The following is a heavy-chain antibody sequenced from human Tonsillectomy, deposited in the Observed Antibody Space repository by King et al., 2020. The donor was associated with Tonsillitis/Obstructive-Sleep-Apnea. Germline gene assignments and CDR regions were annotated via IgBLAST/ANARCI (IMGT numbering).Heavy chain of an antibody. J-gene: IGHJ4*02. CDR2: SNSDGSST. CDR1: GFTLSSYW. V-gene: IGHV3-74*01. CDR3: SRSYDSSRTDY. Sequence: VQLVESGGGLVQPGGSLRLSCAASGFTLSSYWMHWVRQAPGKGLLWVSRSNSDGSSTSYADSVKGRFTISRDNAKNTLYLQMNSLRAEDTAVYYCSRSYDSSRTDYWGQGTLVTVSS. D-gene: IGHD3-22*01.